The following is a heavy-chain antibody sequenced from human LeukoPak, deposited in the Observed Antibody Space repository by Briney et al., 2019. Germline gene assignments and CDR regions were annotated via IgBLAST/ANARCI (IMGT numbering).Heavy chain of an antibody. J-gene: IGHJ5*02. D-gene: IGHD3-10*01. V-gene: IGHV3-30-3*01. CDR3: ARASITMVRLLFDP. CDR2: ISYDGSNK. Sequence: GGSLRLSCAASGSTFSSYAMHWVRQAPGKGLEWVAVISYDGSNKYYADSVKGRFTISRDNSENTLYLQMNSLRAEDTAVYYCARASITMVRLLFDPWGQGTLVTVSS. CDR1: GSTFSSYA.